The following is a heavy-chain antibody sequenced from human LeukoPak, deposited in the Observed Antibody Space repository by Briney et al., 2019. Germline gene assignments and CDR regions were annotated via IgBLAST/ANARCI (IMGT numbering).Heavy chain of an antibody. D-gene: IGHD3-16*02. CDR2: INPHSGGT. CDR1: GFTFTGYY. Sequence: ASVKVSCKASGFTFTGYYIHWVRQAPGQGLEWMGYINPHSGGTNSPQKFQGRVTMTTDTSISAAYMELSSLKASDTAMYYCARHLTLGRVISNWFDPWGQGTLVTVSS. CDR3: ARHLTLGRVISNWFDP. V-gene: IGHV1-2*02. J-gene: IGHJ5*02.